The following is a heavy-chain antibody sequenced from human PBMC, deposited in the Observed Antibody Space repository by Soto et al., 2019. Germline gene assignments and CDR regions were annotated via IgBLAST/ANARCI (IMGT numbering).Heavy chain of an antibody. CDR3: ARNTIPPPHH. CDR1: GFTFSNYA. D-gene: IGHD1-1*01. CDR2: ISSSGDSP. Sequence: EVQLLESGGGLVQPGGSLRLSCAASGFTFSNYAMSWVRQAPGKGLEWVSAISSSGDSPYYADSVKGRFTVSRDNSKNTLYLQMNSLRVEDTAIYYCARNTIPPPHHWGQGTLVTVSS. V-gene: IGHV3-23*01. J-gene: IGHJ5*02.